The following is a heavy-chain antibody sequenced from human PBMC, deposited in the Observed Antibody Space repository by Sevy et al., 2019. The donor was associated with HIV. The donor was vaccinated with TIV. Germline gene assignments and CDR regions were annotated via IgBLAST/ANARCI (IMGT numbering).Heavy chain of an antibody. CDR2: INPNRGGI. CDR1: GYTFSGNY. CDR3: ARSACSGSFCDF. J-gene: IGHJ4*02. Sequence: ASVKVSCKASGYTFSGNYIHWVRQAPGQGLDWMGWINPNRGGINYAQKFQGRVTMTRDTSINTAYMDLSRLRSDDTAVYYGARSACSGSFCDFWGQGTLVTVSS. D-gene: IGHD1-26*01. V-gene: IGHV1-2*02.